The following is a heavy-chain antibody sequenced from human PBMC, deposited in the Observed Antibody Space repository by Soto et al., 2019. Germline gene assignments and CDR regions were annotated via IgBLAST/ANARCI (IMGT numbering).Heavy chain of an antibody. D-gene: IGHD3-10*01. J-gene: IGHJ5*02. CDR2: ISAYNGNT. CDR1: GYTFTSYG. CDR3: ARDLANHQLLWCGTPSLPYNWFDP. Sequence: ASVKVSCKASGYTFTSYGISWVRQAPGQGLEWMGWISAYNGNTNYAQKLQGRVTMTTDTSTSTAYMELRSLRSDDTAVYYCARDLANHQLLWCGTPSLPYNWFDPWGQGTLVTVAS. V-gene: IGHV1-18*01.